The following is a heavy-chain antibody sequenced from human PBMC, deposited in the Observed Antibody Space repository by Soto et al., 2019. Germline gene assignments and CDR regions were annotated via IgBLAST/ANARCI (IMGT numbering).Heavy chain of an antibody. CDR1: GYTFTSYG. V-gene: IGHV1-18*01. CDR3: ARDGIAAAGTPIYYYYYYMDV. D-gene: IGHD6-13*01. Sequence: ASVKVSCKASGYTFTSYGISWVRQAPGQGLEWMGWISAYNGNTNYAQKLQGRVTMTTDTSTSTAYMELRSLRSDDTAVYYFARDGIAAAGTPIYYYYYYMDVWGKGTTVTVSS. CDR2: ISAYNGNT. J-gene: IGHJ6*03.